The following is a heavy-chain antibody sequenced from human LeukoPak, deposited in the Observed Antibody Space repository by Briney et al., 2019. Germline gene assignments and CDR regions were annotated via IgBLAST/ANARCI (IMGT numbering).Heavy chain of an antibody. J-gene: IGHJ4*02. Sequence: GASVKVSCKASGYTFTRYDINWVRQATGQGLEWMGWMNPNSGNTGYAQKFQGRVTMTRNTSISTAYMELSSLRSEDTAVYYCALWTGYSSSWYRDYWGQGTLVTVSS. CDR2: MNPNSGNT. CDR1: GYTFTRYD. CDR3: ALWTGYSSSWYRDY. D-gene: IGHD6-13*01. V-gene: IGHV1-8*01.